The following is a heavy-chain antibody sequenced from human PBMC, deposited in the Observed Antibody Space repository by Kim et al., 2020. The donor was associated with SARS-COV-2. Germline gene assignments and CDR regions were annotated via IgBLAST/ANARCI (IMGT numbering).Heavy chain of an antibody. Sequence: GESLKISCKGSGYSFTSYWISWVRQMPGKGLEWMGRIDPSDSYTNYSPSFQGHVTISADKSISTAYLQWSSLKASDTAMYYCARHQKALYDSSGYYYPDYWGQGTLVTVSS. J-gene: IGHJ4*02. CDR2: IDPSDSYT. CDR3: ARHQKALYDSSGYYYPDY. CDR1: GYSFTSYW. V-gene: IGHV5-10-1*01. D-gene: IGHD3-22*01.